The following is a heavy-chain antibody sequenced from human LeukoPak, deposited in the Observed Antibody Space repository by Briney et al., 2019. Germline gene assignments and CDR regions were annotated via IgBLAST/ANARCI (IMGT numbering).Heavy chain of an antibody. Sequence: SETLSLTCAVYGGSFSGYYWSWIRQPPGKGLEWIGEINHSGSTNYNPSLKSRVTISVDTSKNQFSLKLSSVTAADTAVYYCARDVAYYYDSSGYRNWYFDLWGRGTLVTVSS. CDR3: ARDVAYYYDSSGYRNWYFDL. CDR2: INHSGST. V-gene: IGHV4-34*01. J-gene: IGHJ2*01. D-gene: IGHD3-22*01. CDR1: GGSFSGYY.